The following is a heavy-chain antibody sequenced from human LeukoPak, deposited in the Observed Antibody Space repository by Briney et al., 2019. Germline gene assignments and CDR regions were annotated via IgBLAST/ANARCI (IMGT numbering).Heavy chain of an antibody. D-gene: IGHD3-16*02. V-gene: IGHV5-51*01. CDR3: ARHIRLRLGELSLLNYFDY. Sequence: PGESLKISCKGSGYSFTSYWIGWVRQMPGKGLEWMGIIYPGDSDTRYSPSFQGQVTISADKSISTAYLQWTSLKASDTAMYYCARHIRLRLGELSLLNYFDYWGQGTLVTVSS. CDR2: IYPGDSDT. J-gene: IGHJ4*02. CDR1: GYSFTSYW.